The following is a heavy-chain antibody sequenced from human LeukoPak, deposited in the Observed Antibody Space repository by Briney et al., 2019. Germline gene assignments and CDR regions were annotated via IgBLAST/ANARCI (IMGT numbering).Heavy chain of an antibody. CDR2: ISYDGSNK. Sequence: GGSLRLSCAASGFTFSSYGVHWVRQAPGKGLEWVAVISYDGSNKYYADSVKGRFTISRDNSKNTLYLQMNSLRAEDTAVYYCAKVHSGSYPDFDYWGQGTLVTVSS. CDR3: AKVHSGSYPDFDY. V-gene: IGHV3-30*18. J-gene: IGHJ4*02. D-gene: IGHD1-26*01. CDR1: GFTFSSYG.